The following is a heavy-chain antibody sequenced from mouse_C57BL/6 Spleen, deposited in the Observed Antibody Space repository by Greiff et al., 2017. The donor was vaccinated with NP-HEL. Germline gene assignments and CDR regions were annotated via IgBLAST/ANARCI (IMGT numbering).Heavy chain of an antibody. J-gene: IGHJ4*01. CDR2: IHPNSGSI. Sequence: VQLQQPGAEVVKPGASVKLSCKASGYTFTSYWMHWVKQRPGQGLEWIGMIHPNSGSINYNEKFKSKATLIVDKSSSTAYMQLSSLTSEDSAVYYCARKSTVVATDAMDYWGQGTSVTVSS. D-gene: IGHD1-1*01. V-gene: IGHV1-64*01. CDR1: GYTFTSYW. CDR3: ARKSTVVATDAMDY.